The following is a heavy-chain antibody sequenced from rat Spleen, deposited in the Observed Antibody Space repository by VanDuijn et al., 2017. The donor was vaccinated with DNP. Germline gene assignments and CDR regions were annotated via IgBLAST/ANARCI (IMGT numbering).Heavy chain of an antibody. J-gene: IGHJ2*01. D-gene: IGHD4-3*01. CDR2: IGSDGYAP. Sequence: EVQLVESGGGVVQPGGSMKLSCVVSGFNFSYYYMAWVRQAPTKGLEWVAYIGSDGYAPYYGDSVKGRFAISRDNAKSTLYLQMNSLRSEDMATYYCVRWNSGHFDYWGQGVMVTVSS. V-gene: IGHV5-22*01. CDR1: GFNFSYYY. CDR3: VRWNSGHFDY.